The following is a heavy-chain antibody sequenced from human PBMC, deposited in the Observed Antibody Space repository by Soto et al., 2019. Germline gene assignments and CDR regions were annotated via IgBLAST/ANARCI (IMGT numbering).Heavy chain of an antibody. CDR1: GGSIKTDNW. D-gene: IGHD2-21*01. CDR2: IYHSGSA. Sequence: SDTLSLTCDVSGGSIKTDNWWTRVRQSPGKGLEWIGEIYHSGSALYNPSLNNRLTISIDKSKKQFSLTLASVTAADTALYFCARADFVLIAKGFDMWGQGXQVTVYS. CDR3: ARADFVLIAKGFDM. J-gene: IGHJ4*02. V-gene: IGHV4-4*02.